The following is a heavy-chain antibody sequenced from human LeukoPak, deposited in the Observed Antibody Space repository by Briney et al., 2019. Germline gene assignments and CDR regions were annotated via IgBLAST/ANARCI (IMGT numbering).Heavy chain of an antibody. V-gene: IGHV1-18*01. CDR3: ARGTITVAGTGPYFDY. J-gene: IGHJ4*02. Sequence: ASVKVSCKASGGTFSSYAISWVRQAPGQGLEWMGWISAYNGNTNYAQKLQGRVTMTTDTSTSTAYIDLRSLRSDDTAVYYCARGTITVAGTGPYFDYWGQGTLVTVSS. CDR1: GGTFSSYA. D-gene: IGHD6-19*01. CDR2: ISAYNGNT.